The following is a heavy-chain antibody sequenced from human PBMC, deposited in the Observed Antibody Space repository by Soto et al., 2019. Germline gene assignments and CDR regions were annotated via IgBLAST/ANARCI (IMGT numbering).Heavy chain of an antibody. J-gene: IGHJ4*02. CDR1: GFTFSDNY. CDR2: ISSSGSII. D-gene: IGHD3-22*01. CDR3: ARDLGYYESDGYFGY. V-gene: IGHV3-11*01. Sequence: GGSLRLSCAASGFTFSDNYMSWIRQAPGKGLEWVSYISSSGSIIYYADSVKGRFTISRDNAKNSLYLQMNSLRAEDTAVYYCARDLGYYESDGYFGYWGQGALVTVSS.